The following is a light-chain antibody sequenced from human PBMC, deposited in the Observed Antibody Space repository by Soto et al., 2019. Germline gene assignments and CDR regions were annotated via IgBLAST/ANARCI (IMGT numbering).Light chain of an antibody. J-gene: IGKJ3*01. Sequence: EIVLTQSPGTLSLSPGERATLSCRASQSVSSSYLAWYQQKPGQAPRLLIYGASSRATGIPDRFSGSGSGTHFTLAISRLEPEDFAVYYCQQYGSSLFTFGPGTKVHIK. CDR1: QSVSSSY. CDR3: QQYGSSLFT. CDR2: GAS. V-gene: IGKV3-20*01.